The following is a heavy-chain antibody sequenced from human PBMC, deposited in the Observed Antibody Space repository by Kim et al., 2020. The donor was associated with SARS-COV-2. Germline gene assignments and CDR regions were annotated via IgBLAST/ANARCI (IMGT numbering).Heavy chain of an antibody. CDR3: ARAGGSGSTYYYNGLDV. V-gene: IGHV4-59*01. Sequence: SETLSLTCTVSRGSIRNYFWNWIRQSPGKGLEWMGSIYDTGRTNYNPSLQGRVTRSVDKSKTQFSLTLRSVIAADTAVYYCARAGGSGSTYYYNGLDVWGQGTTVTVSS. CDR2: IYDTGRT. D-gene: IGHD3-10*01. CDR1: RGSIRNYF. J-gene: IGHJ6*02.